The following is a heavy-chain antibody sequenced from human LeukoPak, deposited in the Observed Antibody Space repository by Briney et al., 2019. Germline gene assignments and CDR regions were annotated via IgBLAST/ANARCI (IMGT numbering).Heavy chain of an antibody. CDR1: GFTFSSYA. CDR2: TGGDGSRT. Sequence: GGSLRLSCAASGFTFSSYAMSWVRQAPGKGLEWVSATGGDGSRTFYADFVKGRFTISRDNSKNTLYLRVDSLRAEDTAVYYCAKNRPGTYYRGPGMDVWGQGTTVTVSS. V-gene: IGHV3-23*01. CDR3: AKNRPGTYYRGPGMDV. J-gene: IGHJ6*02. D-gene: IGHD3-10*01.